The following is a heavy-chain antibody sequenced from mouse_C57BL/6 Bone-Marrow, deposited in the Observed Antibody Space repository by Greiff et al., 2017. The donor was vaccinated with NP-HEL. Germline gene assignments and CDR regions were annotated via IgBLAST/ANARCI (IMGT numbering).Heavy chain of an antibody. D-gene: IGHD1-1*01. V-gene: IGHV5-12*01. Sequence: DVKLVESGGGLVQPGGSLKLSCAASGFTFSDYYMYWVRQTPEKRLEWVAYISNGGGSTYYPDTVKGRFTISRDNAKNTLYLQMSRLKSEDTAMYYCASPSYYYGNAYWGQGTLVTVSA. CDR1: GFTFSDYY. CDR2: ISNGGGST. J-gene: IGHJ3*01. CDR3: ASPSYYYGNAY.